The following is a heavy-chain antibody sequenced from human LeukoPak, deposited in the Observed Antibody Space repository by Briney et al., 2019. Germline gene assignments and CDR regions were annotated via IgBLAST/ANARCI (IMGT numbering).Heavy chain of an antibody. J-gene: IGHJ6*02. CDR1: GFTFSTYA. CDR3: TRGARDYGMDV. V-gene: IGHV3-74*01. Sequence: GGSLRLSCAASGFTFSTYAMSWVRQAPGKGLVWVSRINSDGRDISYADSVKGRFTISRDNPKNTLYLQMNNLRAEDTAVYYCTRGARDYGMDVWGQGTTVTVPS. CDR2: INSDGRDI.